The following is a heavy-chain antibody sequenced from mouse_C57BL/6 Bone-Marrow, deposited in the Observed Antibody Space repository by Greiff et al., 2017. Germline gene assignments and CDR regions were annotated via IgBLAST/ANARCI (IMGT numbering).Heavy chain of an antibody. J-gene: IGHJ4*01. Sequence: VQLQQSGAELVRPGTSVKVSCKASGYAFTNYLIEWVKQRPGQGLEWIGVINPGSGGTNYNEKFKGKATLTADTSSSTAYMQLSSLTSEDSAVYFCATRTGARGAMDYWGQGTSVTVSS. CDR1: GYAFTNYL. CDR2: INPGSGGT. CDR3: ATRTGARGAMDY. V-gene: IGHV1-54*01. D-gene: IGHD3-3*01.